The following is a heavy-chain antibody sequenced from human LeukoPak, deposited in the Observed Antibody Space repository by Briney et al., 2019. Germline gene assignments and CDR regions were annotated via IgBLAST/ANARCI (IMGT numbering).Heavy chain of an antibody. CDR3: ARSMVATADAAHDY. D-gene: IGHD5-12*01. Sequence: SETLSLTCTVSGGSISSSSYYWGWIRQPPGKGLEWIGSIYYSGSTCYNPSLKSRVTISVDTSKNQFSLKLSSVTAADTAVYYCARSMVATADAAHDYWGQGTLVTVSS. J-gene: IGHJ4*02. CDR2: IYYSGST. V-gene: IGHV4-39*01. CDR1: GGSISSSSYY.